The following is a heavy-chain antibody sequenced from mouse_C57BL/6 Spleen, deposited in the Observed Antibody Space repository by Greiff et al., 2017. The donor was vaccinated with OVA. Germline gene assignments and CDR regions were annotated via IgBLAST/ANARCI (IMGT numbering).Heavy chain of an antibody. V-gene: IGHV2-2*01. J-gene: IGHJ1*03. CDR2: IWSGGST. CDR3: ASLYDPYWYFDV. D-gene: IGHD2-3*01. CDR1: GFSLTSYG. Sequence: VMLVESGPGLVQPSQSLSITCTVSGFSLTSYGVHWVRQSPGKGLEWLGVIWSGGSTDYNAAFISRLSISKDNSKSQVFFKMTSLQADDTAIYYCASLYDPYWYFDVWGTGTTVTVSS.